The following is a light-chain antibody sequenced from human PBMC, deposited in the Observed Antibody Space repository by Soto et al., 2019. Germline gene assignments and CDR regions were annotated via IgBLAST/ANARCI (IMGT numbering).Light chain of an antibody. CDR2: TKS. CDR3: KQNYTIQIS. Sequence: IQMTQSPSSLSASVGDRGTITCRASENIANNNLNWYQQKTGKVPSLIIYTKSTLQIGVTSRFSGSGSGTDFTLTISSLQPEDFATYYCKQNYTIQISFGHGTRLEIK. CDR1: ENIANNN. V-gene: IGKV1-39*01. J-gene: IGKJ5*01.